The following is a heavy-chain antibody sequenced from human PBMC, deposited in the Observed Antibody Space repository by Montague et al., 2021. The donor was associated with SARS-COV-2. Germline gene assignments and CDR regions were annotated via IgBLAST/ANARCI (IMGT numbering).Heavy chain of an antibody. D-gene: IGHD3-16*02. CDR3: TRDYRSIVGDGLDI. Sequence: SLRLSCAASGFTFSPYDMNWVRQAPGKGPDWISYISTSAYTTSYAGSVKGRFTISRDNGKNSLYLQMNSMRVEDTAVYYCTRDYRSIVGDGLDIWGQGTKVTVSS. J-gene: IGHJ3*02. CDR2: ISTSAYTT. V-gene: IGHV3-48*03. CDR1: GFTFSPYD.